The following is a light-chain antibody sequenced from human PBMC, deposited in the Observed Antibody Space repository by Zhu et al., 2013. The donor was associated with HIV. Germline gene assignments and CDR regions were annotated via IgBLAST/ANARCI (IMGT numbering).Light chain of an antibody. V-gene: IGKV3-20*01. J-gene: IGKJ1*01. CDR1: QSVRSY. Sequence: EIVLTQSPATLSLSPGERATLSCRASQSVRSYLGWYQRKPGQAPRLLIYDSSRRATGIPDRFSGSGSGTEFSLSISRLEPEDFGLYYCQQYGSSFTWTFGQGTKVEMK. CDR3: QQYGSSFTWT. CDR2: DSS.